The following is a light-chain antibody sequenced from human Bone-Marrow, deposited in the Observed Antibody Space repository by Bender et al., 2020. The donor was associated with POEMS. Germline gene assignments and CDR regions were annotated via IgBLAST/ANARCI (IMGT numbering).Light chain of an antibody. J-gene: IGLJ3*02. CDR1: SGDVGGYNY. CDR3: SSYSSSSLMV. CDR2: EVN. Sequence: QSALTQPAFVSGSPGQSITISCTGTSGDVGGYNYVSWYQQHPGKAPKLIIYEVNNRPSGVSDRFSGSKSGYTASLIISGLQAEDEADYYCSSYSSSSLMVFGGGTKLTIL. V-gene: IGLV2-14*03.